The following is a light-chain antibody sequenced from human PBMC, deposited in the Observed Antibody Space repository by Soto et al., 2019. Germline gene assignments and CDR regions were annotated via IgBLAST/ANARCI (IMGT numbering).Light chain of an antibody. J-gene: IGLJ2*01. CDR3: AAWDDSLNGVV. CDR1: SSNIGSHT. CDR2: SNS. Sequence: QSVLTQPPSASGTPGQRVTISCSGSSSNIGSHTVNWYQQLPGTAPKLLIYSNSQRPSGVPDRFSGSKSGTSASLAISGLHSEDEADYYCAAWDDSLNGVVFGGGTKVTVL. V-gene: IGLV1-44*01.